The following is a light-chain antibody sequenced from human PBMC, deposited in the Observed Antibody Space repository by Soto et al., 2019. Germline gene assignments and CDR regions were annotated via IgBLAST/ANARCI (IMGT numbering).Light chain of an antibody. CDR1: QSVSSSY. CDR2: GAS. CDR3: QQYGSSPFT. V-gene: IGKV3-20*01. Sequence: EIVLTQSPGTLSVSPGERATLSCRASQSVSSSYLAWYQQKPGQAPRLLIYGASSRATGIPDRFSGSGSGTDFTLTISRLEPEDFAVYYCQQYGSSPFTFGPGTKVEIK. J-gene: IGKJ3*01.